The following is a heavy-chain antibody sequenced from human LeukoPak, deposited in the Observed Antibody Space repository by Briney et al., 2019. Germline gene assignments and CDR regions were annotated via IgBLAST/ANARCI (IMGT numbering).Heavy chain of an antibody. CDR1: GGSISSSSYY. J-gene: IGHJ4*02. CDR2: IYYSGST. Sequence: SETLSLTCTVSGGSISSSSYYWGWLRQPPGKGLVWIGSIYYSGSTYYNPSLKSRVTISVDTSKNQFSLKLSSVTAADTAVYYCARDAAAYHYDFWSGYFGYYFDYWGQGTLVTVSS. CDR3: ARDAAAYHYDFWSGYFGYYFDY. V-gene: IGHV4-39*07. D-gene: IGHD3-3*01.